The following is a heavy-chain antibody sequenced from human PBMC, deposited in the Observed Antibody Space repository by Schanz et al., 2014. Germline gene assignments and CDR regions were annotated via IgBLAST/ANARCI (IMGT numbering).Heavy chain of an antibody. D-gene: IGHD1-26*01. CDR2: IRSGSGHI. CDR1: GFGFDDYA. J-gene: IGHJ4*02. Sequence: EVQLVESGGGVVRPGGSLRLSCAASGFGFDDYAMSWVRQAPGKGLEWVASIRSGSGHIAYADSVKGRFTISRDNAKNSLFLEMTNLRGEDTAVYFCARDQVGAMDYWGQGTLXTVSS. V-gene: IGHV3-20*04. CDR3: ARDQVGAMDY.